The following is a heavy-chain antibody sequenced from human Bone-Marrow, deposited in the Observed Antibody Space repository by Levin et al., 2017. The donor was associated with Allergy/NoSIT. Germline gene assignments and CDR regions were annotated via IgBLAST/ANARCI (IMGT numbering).Heavy chain of an antibody. J-gene: IGHJ4*02. CDR1: GISLTTRGVG. CDR2: IYWSDDK. D-gene: IGHD3-10*01. CDR3: ALGPSHFDY. V-gene: IGHV2-5*01. Sequence: SGPTLVKPTQTLTLTCTLSGISLTTRGVGVAWIRQSLGQAPELLALIYWSDDKRYNPSLRDRLTITRYTSKNQLALTLTNMHPEDTATYYCALGPSHFDYWGQGARVTVSS.